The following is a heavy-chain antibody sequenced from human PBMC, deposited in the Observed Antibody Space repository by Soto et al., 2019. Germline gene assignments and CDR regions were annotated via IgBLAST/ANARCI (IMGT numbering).Heavy chain of an antibody. V-gene: IGHV4-39*01. CDR2: IYYSGST. Sequence: QLQLQESGPGLVKPSETLSLTCSVSGGSISRSSYYCGWIRQPPGKGLEWIGSIYYSGSTYYNPSLKSRVTISVDTSKNQFSLKVNSVTAADTAVYYCARHVGFYYFDDWGQGTLVTVSS. D-gene: IGHD1-26*01. J-gene: IGHJ4*02. CDR3: ARHVGFYYFDD. CDR1: GGSISRSSYY.